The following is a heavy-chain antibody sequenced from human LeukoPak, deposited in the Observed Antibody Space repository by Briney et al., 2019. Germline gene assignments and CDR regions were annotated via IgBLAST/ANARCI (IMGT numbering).Heavy chain of an antibody. CDR2: VSGSGDAT. J-gene: IGHJ4*02. V-gene: IGHV3-23*01. CDR1: GFPFSSYA. Sequence: GGSLRLSCAASGFPFSSYAMSWVRQAPGKGLEWVSSVSGSGDATYYAASLKGRFNISRDNAKNSLYLQMHSLRAEDTAVYYCARGAPIAAVGKECDYWGQGTLVTVSS. CDR3: ARGAPIAAVGKECDY. D-gene: IGHD6-13*01.